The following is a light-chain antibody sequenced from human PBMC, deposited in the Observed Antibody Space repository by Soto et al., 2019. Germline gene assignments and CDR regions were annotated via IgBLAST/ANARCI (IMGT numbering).Light chain of an antibody. CDR2: GVS. J-gene: IGKJ1*01. V-gene: IGKV3-15*01. Sequence: EIVMTQSPATLSVSTGERATLSCRASQSVSSNLAWYQQKPGQAPRLLIYGVSTRATGVPARFSGSGSGTEFTLTISSLQSEDFAVYYCQQYNNWPWTFGQGTKVDIK. CDR1: QSVSSN. CDR3: QQYNNWPWT.